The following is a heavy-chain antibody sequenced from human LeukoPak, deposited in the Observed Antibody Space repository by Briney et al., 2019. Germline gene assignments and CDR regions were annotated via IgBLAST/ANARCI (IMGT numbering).Heavy chain of an antibody. D-gene: IGHD1-26*01. J-gene: IGHJ4*02. CDR2: IIPILGIA. Sequence: ASVKVSCKASGGTFSSYAISWVRQAPGQGLEWMGRIIPILGIANYAQKFQGRVTITADKSTSTAYMELSSLRSEDTAVYYRARDAREGLFDYWGQGTLVTVSS. CDR3: ARDAREGLFDY. CDR1: GGTFSSYA. V-gene: IGHV1-69*04.